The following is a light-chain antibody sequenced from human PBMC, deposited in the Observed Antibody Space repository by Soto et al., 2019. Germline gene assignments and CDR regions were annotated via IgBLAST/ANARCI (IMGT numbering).Light chain of an antibody. CDR2: GNT. CDR1: SSNIGAGYD. CDR3: QSYDSSLTVVV. Sequence: QSVLTQPPSVSGAPGQRITISCTGSSSNIGAGYDVHWYQQLPGTAPKFLIYGNTNRPSGVPDRFSGSKSGTSASLAITGLQPEDEADYYCQSYDSSLTVVVFGGGTKVTVL. V-gene: IGLV1-40*01. J-gene: IGLJ2*01.